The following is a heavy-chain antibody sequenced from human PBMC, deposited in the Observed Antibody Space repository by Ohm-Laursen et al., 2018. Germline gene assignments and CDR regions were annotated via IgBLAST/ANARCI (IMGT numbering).Heavy chain of an antibody. J-gene: IGHJ4*02. CDR3: ARDFHYGDYVDY. V-gene: IGHV1-2*02. CDR2: INPNSGGT. Sequence: ASVKVSCKASGYTFTGYYMHWVRQAPGQGLEWMGWINPNSGGTNYAQKFQGRVTMTRDTSISTAYMELSRLRSDDTAVYYCARDFHYGDYVDYWGQGTLVTVSS. CDR1: GYTFTGYY. D-gene: IGHD4-17*01.